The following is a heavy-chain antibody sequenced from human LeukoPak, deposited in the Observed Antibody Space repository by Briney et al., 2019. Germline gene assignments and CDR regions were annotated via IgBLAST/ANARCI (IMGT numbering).Heavy chain of an antibody. J-gene: IGHJ4*02. V-gene: IGHV4-38-2*02. CDR2: IYHSGST. Sequence: SETLSLTCNVSGYSISSGYYWGWIRQPPGKGLEWIGSIYHSGSTYYNPSLKSRVTISVDTSKDQFSLRLSSVTAADTAVYYCARAKAATSTVDYWGQGTLVIVSS. D-gene: IGHD6-13*01. CDR1: GYSISSGYY. CDR3: ARAKAATSTVDY.